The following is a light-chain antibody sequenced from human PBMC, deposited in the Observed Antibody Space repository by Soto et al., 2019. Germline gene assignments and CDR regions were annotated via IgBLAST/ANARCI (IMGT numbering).Light chain of an antibody. J-gene: IGKJ5*01. V-gene: IGKV3-11*01. CDR3: QQRSNWPLF. Sequence: EIVLTQSPATLSLSPGERATLSCRASQSVSSYLAWYQQKPGQAPRLLIYDASSRATGIPARFSGSGSGTDFTLTISSLEPEDFAVYYCQQRSNWPLFFGQGTRLEIK. CDR1: QSVSSY. CDR2: DAS.